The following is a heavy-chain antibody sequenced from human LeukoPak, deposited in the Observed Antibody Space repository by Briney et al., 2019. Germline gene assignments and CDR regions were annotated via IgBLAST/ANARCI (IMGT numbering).Heavy chain of an antibody. CDR1: GGTFSSYA. CDR3: ARERRWLQSGAFDI. V-gene: IGHV1-69*06. Sequence: GASVKVSCKASGGTFSSYAISWVRQAPGQGLEWMGGIIPIFGTANYAQKFQGRVTITADKSTSTAYMELSSLRSEDTAVYYCARERRWLQSGAFDIWGQGTMVTVSS. D-gene: IGHD5-24*01. CDR2: IIPIFGTA. J-gene: IGHJ3*02.